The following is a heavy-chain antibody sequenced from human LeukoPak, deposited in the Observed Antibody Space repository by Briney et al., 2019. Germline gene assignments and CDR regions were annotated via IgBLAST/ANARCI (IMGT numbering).Heavy chain of an antibody. CDR1: GYTFTGYY. V-gene: IGHV1-2*02. CDR2: INPNSGGA. J-gene: IGHJ6*03. Sequence: ASVKLSCRASGYTFTGYYMHWVRQAPGQGLEWMGWINPNSGGANYAQKFQGRVTTTRDTSITTAYMELSSLRSDDTAVYYCARGPSYYYYMDVWGKGTTVTVSS. CDR3: ARGPSYYYYMDV.